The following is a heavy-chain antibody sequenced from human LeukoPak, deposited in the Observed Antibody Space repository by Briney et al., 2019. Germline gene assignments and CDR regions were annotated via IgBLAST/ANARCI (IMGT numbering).Heavy chain of an antibody. Sequence: PSETLSLTCTVSGGSISSGGYYWSWLRQHPGKGLEWIGYIYYSGSTYYNPSLKSRVTISVDTSKNQFSLKLSSVTAADTAVYYCAREQYYYDSSGLPVDAFDIWGQGTMVTVSS. V-gene: IGHV4-31*03. CDR1: GGSISSGGYY. J-gene: IGHJ3*02. CDR2: IYYSGST. CDR3: AREQYYYDSSGLPVDAFDI. D-gene: IGHD3-22*01.